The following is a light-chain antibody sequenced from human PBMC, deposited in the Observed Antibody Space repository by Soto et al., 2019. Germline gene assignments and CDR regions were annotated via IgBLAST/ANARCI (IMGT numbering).Light chain of an antibody. J-gene: IGKJ1*01. Sequence: DIQMTQSQASLSLSAGERVTXTCRASQSISDTLAWYQQRPGKAHKLLIYDASNWESGVPSRFSGSGSGTEFTLTISDLQPDDFATYYCQQYSSSSWTFGHGTKVDIK. CDR2: DAS. CDR1: QSISDT. CDR3: QQYSSSSWT. V-gene: IGKV1-5*01.